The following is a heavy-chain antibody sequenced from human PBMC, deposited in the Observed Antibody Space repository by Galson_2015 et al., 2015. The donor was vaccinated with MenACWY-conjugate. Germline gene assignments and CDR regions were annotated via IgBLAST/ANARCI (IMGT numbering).Heavy chain of an antibody. CDR3: ARDHDFVWGTLPFGF. J-gene: IGHJ4*02. Sequence: SVKVSCKASGYLFTRYGISWVRQAPGQGLEWMGWITPTNDNTHYAQRFQGRVTMTTDTSTSTAYMELRSLKSDDTAVYFFARDHDFVWGTLPFGFWGQGTLVTVSS. CDR2: ITPTNDNT. CDR1: GYLFTRYG. D-gene: IGHD3-16*01. V-gene: IGHV1-18*01.